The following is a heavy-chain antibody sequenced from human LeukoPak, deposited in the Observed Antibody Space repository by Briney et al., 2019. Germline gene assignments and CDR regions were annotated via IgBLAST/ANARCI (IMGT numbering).Heavy chain of an antibody. D-gene: IGHD6-19*01. J-gene: IGHJ4*02. V-gene: IGHV3-23*01. CDR1: GFTFSTYS. CDR3: AKDVVPDSGWDLDY. Sequence: GGSLRLSCAASGFTFSTYSMTWVRQGPGRGLEWVSSIYPNGGSTFYADSVKGRFTISRDNSKNTLYLQMSSLRTEDTAIYYCAKDVVPDSGWDLDYWGQGTLVTVSS. CDR2: IYPNGGST.